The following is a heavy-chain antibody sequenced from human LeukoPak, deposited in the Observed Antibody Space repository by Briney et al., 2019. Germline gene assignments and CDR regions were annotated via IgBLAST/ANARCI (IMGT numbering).Heavy chain of an antibody. J-gene: IGHJ4*02. CDR1: GVSISSYY. Sequence: PSETLSLTCTVSGVSISSYYWSWIRQPPGKGLEWIGFMFHSGPTNYSPSLRGRVTISVDTSLNHFSLKLSSVTAADTAVYYCARSRYFDYWGQGALVTVSS. V-gene: IGHV4-59*01. CDR2: MFHSGPT. CDR3: ARSRYFDY.